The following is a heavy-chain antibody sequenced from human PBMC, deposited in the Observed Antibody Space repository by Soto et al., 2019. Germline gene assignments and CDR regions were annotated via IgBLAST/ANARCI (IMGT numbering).Heavy chain of an antibody. CDR2: IKSKTDGGTT. D-gene: IGHD6-13*01. CDR3: TGSWYDYYYYGMDV. CDR1: GFTFSNAW. V-gene: IGHV3-15*01. J-gene: IGHJ6*02. Sequence: EVQLVESGGGLVKPGGSLRLSCAASGFTFSNAWMSWVRQAPGKGLEWVGRIKSKTDGGTTDYAAPVKGRFTISRDDSKNTLYLQMNSLKTEDTAVYYCTGSWYDYYYYGMDVWGHGTTVTVSS.